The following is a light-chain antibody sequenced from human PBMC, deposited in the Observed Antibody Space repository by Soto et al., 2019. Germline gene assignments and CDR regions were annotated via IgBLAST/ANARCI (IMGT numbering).Light chain of an antibody. V-gene: IGKV1-39*01. Sequence: DFQMTQSPSSLSASVGDRVTISCRASQSISTYVNWYQHKVGEAPRVLIFAASILQSGVPSRFSGSGSGTDFTLTISSLQPEDFATYYCQQSYSPPFNFGPGTTVDIK. CDR1: QSISTY. CDR2: AAS. J-gene: IGKJ3*01. CDR3: QQSYSPPFN.